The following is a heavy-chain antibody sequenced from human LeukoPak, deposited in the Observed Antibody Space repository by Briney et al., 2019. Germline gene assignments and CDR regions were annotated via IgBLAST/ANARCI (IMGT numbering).Heavy chain of an antibody. CDR2: ISGTGGST. V-gene: IGHV3-23*01. D-gene: IGHD6-19*01. CDR3: ASPRDSSGWYYFDY. CDR1: GFTFSSYG. J-gene: IGHJ4*02. Sequence: PGGSLRLSCAASGFTFSSYGMNWVRQAPGKGLEWVSAISGTGGSTYYADSVKGRFTISRDNSKNTLYLQMNSLRAEDTAVYYCASPRDSSGWYYFDYWGQGTLVTVSS.